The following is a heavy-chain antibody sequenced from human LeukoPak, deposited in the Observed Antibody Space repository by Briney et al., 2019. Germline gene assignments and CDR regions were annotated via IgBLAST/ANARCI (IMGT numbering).Heavy chain of an antibody. V-gene: IGHV3-48*02. CDR1: GFIFSSKS. D-gene: IGHD6-25*01. Sequence: GGALRLSRAASGFIFSSKSMNWVRPAPGKGLEWVSYIIDSSGTNCDADSLKGQFNISRDNAKKSVYLQMNSLSDEDTGVCYSASDFSPGQRFYFDYWGQGTLVSVCS. CDR2: IIDSSGTN. CDR3: ASDFSPGQRFYFDY. J-gene: IGHJ4*02.